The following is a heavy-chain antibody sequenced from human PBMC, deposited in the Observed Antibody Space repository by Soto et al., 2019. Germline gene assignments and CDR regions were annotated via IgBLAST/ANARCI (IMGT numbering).Heavy chain of an antibody. J-gene: IGHJ4*02. D-gene: IGHD3-22*01. Sequence: SQTLSLTCAVSGGSISSGGYSWSWIRQPPGKGLEWIGYIYHSGSTYYNPSLKSRVTISVDRSKNQFSLKLSSVTAADTAVYYCARGTTYYYDGSGYSRLFDYWGQGTLVTVSS. CDR3: ARGTTYYYDGSGYSRLFDY. CDR2: IYHSGST. CDR1: GGSISSGGYS. V-gene: IGHV4-30-2*01.